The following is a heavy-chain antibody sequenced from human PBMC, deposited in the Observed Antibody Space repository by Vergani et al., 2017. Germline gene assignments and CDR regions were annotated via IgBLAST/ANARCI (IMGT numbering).Heavy chain of an antibody. Sequence: QVQLVQSGAEVKKPGASVKVSCKASGYTFTSYYMHWVRQAPGQGLEWMGIINPSGGSTSYAQKFQGRVTMTRDTSTSTAYMELSRLRSDDTAVYYCAREGGYYHSSGYYYDSRAFDIWGQGTMVTVSS. CDR2: INPSGGST. CDR1: GYTFTSYY. D-gene: IGHD3-22*01. J-gene: IGHJ3*02. V-gene: IGHV1-46*01. CDR3: AREGGYYHSSGYYYDSRAFDI.